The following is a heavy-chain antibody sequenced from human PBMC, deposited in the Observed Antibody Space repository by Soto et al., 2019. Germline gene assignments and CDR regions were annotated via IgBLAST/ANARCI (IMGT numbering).Heavy chain of an antibody. D-gene: IGHD4-17*01. CDR3: AKDRFTYGDYGDYFDY. Sequence: RGSLRLSCAASGFTFSSYAMSWVRQAPGKGLEWVSAISGSGGSTYYADSVKGRFTISRDNSKNTLYLQMNSLRAEDTAVYYCAKDRFTYGDYGDYFDYWGQGTLVTVSS. V-gene: IGHV3-23*01. CDR2: ISGSGGST. CDR1: GFTFSSYA. J-gene: IGHJ4*02.